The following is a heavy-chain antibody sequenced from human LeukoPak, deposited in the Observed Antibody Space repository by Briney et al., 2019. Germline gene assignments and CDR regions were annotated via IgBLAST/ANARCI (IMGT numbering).Heavy chain of an antibody. D-gene: IGHD3-10*01. CDR1: GFTFSDYY. J-gene: IGHJ4*02. CDR3: AKLLWFGEPVDY. Sequence: PGGSLRLSCAASGFTFSDYYMSWIRQAPGKGLEWVSAISGSGGSTYYADSVKGRFTISRDNSKNTLYLQMNSLRAEDTAVYYCAKLLWFGEPVDYWGQGTLVTVSS. V-gene: IGHV3-23*01. CDR2: ISGSGGST.